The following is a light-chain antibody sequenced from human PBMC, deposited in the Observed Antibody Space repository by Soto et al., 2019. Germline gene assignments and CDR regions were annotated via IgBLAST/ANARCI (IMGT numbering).Light chain of an antibody. J-gene: IGLJ1*01. Sequence: QSVVTQPASLSGSSGQSITISCPGTSSDFGGYNYVSWYQQHPGKAPKLMISGVSNRPSGVSNRFSGSKSGNTASLTISGLQAADEADYYCSSYTSSSTPWVFGTGT. CDR3: SSYTSSSTPWV. V-gene: IGLV2-14*01. CDR1: SSDFGGYNY. CDR2: GVS.